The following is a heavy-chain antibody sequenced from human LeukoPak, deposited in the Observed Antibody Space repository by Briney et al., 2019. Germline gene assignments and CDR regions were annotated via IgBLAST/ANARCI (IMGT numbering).Heavy chain of an antibody. CDR1: GFTFSSYD. J-gene: IGHJ6*02. V-gene: IGHV3-13*01. CDR3: ARGGAFYYYGMDV. Sequence: GGSLRLSCAASGFTFSSYDMHWVRQATGKGLEWVSAIGTAGVTYYPGSVKGRFTISRENAKNSLYLQMSSLRAGDTAVYYCARGGAFYYYGMDVWGQGTTVTVSS. CDR2: IGTAGVT.